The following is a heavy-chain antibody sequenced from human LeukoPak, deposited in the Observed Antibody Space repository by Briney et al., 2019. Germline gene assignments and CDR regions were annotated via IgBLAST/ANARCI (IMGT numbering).Heavy chain of an antibody. D-gene: IGHD1-1*01. Sequence: PSETLSLTCTVSGGSISSYYWSWIRQPPGKGLEWIGYIHYSGSTNYNPSLKSRVTISVDTSKNQFSLKLSSVTAADTAVYYCARQDVQLERRVYYYYGMDVWGQGTTVTVSS. V-gene: IGHV4-59*08. CDR3: ARQDVQLERRVYYYYGMDV. CDR2: IHYSGST. CDR1: GGSISSYY. J-gene: IGHJ6*02.